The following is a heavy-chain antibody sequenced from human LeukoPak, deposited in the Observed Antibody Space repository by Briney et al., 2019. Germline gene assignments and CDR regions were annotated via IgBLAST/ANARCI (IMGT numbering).Heavy chain of an antibody. D-gene: IGHD4-17*01. CDR3: ARSVTPDYFDY. Sequence: PSETLSLTCTVSGGSISSYYWSWIRQPPGKGLEWIGYIYYSGSTNYNPSLKSRVTISVDTSKNQFSLKLSSVTAADTAVYYCARSVTPDYFDYWGQGTLVTVSS. CDR2: IYYSGST. CDR1: GGSISSYY. V-gene: IGHV4-59*08. J-gene: IGHJ4*02.